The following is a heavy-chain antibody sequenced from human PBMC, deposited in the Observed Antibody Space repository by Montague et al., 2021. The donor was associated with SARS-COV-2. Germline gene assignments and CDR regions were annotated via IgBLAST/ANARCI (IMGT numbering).Heavy chain of an antibody. CDR3: ATQEEPSGWIPGPFDF. CDR2: IYYRGST. D-gene: IGHD6-19*01. J-gene: IGHJ4*02. V-gene: IGHV4-39*01. CDR1: GGSISSSSYD. Sequence: ETLSLTCTVSGGSISSSSYDWAWIRQPPGKGLEWIGSIYYRGSTYYNPSLKSRVIISVDTSKNQLSLELSSVTAADTAVYYCATQEEPSGWIPGPFDFWGQGTLPTVSS.